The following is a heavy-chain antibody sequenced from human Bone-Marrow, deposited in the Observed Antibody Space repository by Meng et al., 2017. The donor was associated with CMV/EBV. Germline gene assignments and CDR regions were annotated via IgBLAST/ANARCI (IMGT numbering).Heavy chain of an antibody. CDR2: IYYSGST. J-gene: IGHJ4*02. CDR3: ARVLRIAARSGAFDY. D-gene: IGHD6-6*01. Sequence: SETLSLTCTVSGGPISSSSYYWGWIRQPPGKGLEWIGSIYYSGSTYYNPSLKSRVTISVDTSKNQFSLKLSSVTAADTAVYYCARVLRIAARSGAFDYWGQGTLVTVSS. CDR1: GGPISSSSYY. V-gene: IGHV4-39*07.